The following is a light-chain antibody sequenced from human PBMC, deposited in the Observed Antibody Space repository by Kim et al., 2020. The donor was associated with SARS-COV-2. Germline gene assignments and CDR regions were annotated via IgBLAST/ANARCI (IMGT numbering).Light chain of an antibody. V-gene: IGKV3-15*01. Sequence: EIVMTQSPATLSVSPGERATLSCRASQSVSSNLAWYQQKPGQAPRLLIYGASTRATGIPARFSGSGSGTEFTLTISSLQAEDFAVYYCQQNKNWPYPFGQGTRLE. CDR3: QQNKNWPYP. CDR2: GAS. J-gene: IGKJ5*01. CDR1: QSVSSN.